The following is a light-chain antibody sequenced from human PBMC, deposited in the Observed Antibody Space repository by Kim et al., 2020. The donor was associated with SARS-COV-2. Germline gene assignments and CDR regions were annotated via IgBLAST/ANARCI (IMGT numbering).Light chain of an antibody. V-gene: IGLV4-69*01. CDR3: QTWGTGIHV. Sequence: ASVRLTCPLSSGHSSYAIAWHQRQPGKGPRYLMKLNSDGSHSKGDGIPDRFSGSSSGAERYLTISSLQSEDEADYYCQTWGTGIHVFGTGTKVTVL. CDR2: LNSDGSH. J-gene: IGLJ1*01. CDR1: SGHSSYA.